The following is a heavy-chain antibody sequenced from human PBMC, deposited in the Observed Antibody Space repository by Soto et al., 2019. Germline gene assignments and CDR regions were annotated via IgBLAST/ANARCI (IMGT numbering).Heavy chain of an antibody. V-gene: IGHV3-21*01. CDR1: GFTFSSYS. Sequence: GGSLRLSCAASGFTFSSYSMNWVRQAPGKGLEWVSSISSSSSYIYYADSVKGRFTISRDNAKNSLYLQMNSLRAEDTAVYYCASSPYSSGWYWFDPWGQGXLVTVYS. CDR3: ASSPYSSGWYWFDP. D-gene: IGHD6-19*01. J-gene: IGHJ5*02. CDR2: ISSSSSYI.